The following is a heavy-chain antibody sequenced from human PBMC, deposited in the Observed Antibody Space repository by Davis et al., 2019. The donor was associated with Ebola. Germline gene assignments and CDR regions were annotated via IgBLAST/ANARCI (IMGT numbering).Heavy chain of an antibody. J-gene: IGHJ4*02. V-gene: IGHV4-39*07. CDR2: LYYSGST. D-gene: IGHD4-17*01. Sequence: GSLRLSCTVSGGSISSSSSYWGWIRQPPGKGLEWIGSLYYSGSTYYNPSLKSRVTISVDTSKNQFSLKLSSVTAADTAVYYCAREAVTSLDYWGQGTLVTVSS. CDR3: AREAVTSLDY. CDR1: GGSISSSSSY.